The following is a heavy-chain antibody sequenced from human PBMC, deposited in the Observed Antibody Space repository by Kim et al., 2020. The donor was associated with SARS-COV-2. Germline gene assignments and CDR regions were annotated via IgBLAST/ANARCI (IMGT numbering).Heavy chain of an antibody. CDR3: ARDQGQLDRYYYYYGMDV. Sequence: SVKVSCKASGGTFSSYAISWVRQAPGQGLEWMGGIIPIFGTANYAQKFQGRVTITADESTSTAYMELSSLRSEDTAVYYCARDQGQLDRYYYYYGMDVWGQGTTVTVSS. D-gene: IGHD6-6*01. J-gene: IGHJ6*02. V-gene: IGHV1-69*13. CDR1: GGTFSSYA. CDR2: IIPIFGTA.